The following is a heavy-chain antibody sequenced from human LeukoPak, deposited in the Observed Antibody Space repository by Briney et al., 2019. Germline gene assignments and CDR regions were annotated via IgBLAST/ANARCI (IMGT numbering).Heavy chain of an antibody. CDR3: ARPERYCSSTSCYGSYYYGMDV. V-gene: IGHV3-7*01. J-gene: IGHJ6*02. CDR2: IKQDGSEK. CDR1: GFTFSSYW. D-gene: IGHD2-2*01. Sequence: PGGSLRLSCAASGFTFSSYWMSWVRQAPGRGLEGVANIKQDGSEKFYVDSVEGRFTISRDNAKNSLYLQMNSLRAEDTAVYYCARPERYCSSTSCYGSYYYGMDVWGQGTTVTVSS.